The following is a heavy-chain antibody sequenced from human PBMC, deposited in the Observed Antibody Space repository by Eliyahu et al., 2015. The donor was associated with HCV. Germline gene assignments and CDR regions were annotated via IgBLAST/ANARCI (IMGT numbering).Heavy chain of an antibody. Sequence: QVQLVESGGGVVQPGTSLRXSCAASGFTFSXXGRPGVRQAPGKGPEXLAVIWYDGSKKYYADSVKGRFTISRDNSKNTLYLQMNSLRADDTAVYYCARKGDSGTYYYLLDYWGQGTLVTVSS. D-gene: IGHD1-26*01. CDR3: ARKGDSGTYYYLLDY. J-gene: IGHJ4*02. CDR2: IWYDGSKK. V-gene: IGHV3-33*01. CDR1: GFTFSXXG.